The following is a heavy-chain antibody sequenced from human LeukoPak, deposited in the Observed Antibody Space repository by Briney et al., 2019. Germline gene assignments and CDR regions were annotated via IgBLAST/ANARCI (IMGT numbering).Heavy chain of an antibody. V-gene: IGHV4-4*09. CDR2: IYTSEST. J-gene: IGHJ4*02. CDR1: GGSISSYY. D-gene: IGHD6-19*01. CDR3: ARHTQWLAYFDY. Sequence: PSETLSLTCTVSGGSISSYYWSWIRQPPGKGLEWIGYIYTSESTNYNPSLKSRVTISVDTSKNQFSLKLSSVTAADTAVCYCARHTQWLAYFDYWGQGTLVTVSS.